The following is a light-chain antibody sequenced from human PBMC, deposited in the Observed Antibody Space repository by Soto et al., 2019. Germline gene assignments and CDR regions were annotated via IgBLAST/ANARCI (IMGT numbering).Light chain of an antibody. CDR1: SSDVGYYNY. Sequence: QSALTQPASVSGSPGQSITISCTGTSSDVGYYNYVSWYQQHPGKVPKLMIYDVRYRPSGVSDRFSGSKSGNTASLTLSGLHSEDEADYYCSSYTSTSTLVFGTGTKVTVL. J-gene: IGLJ1*01. CDR2: DVR. CDR3: SSYTSTSTLV. V-gene: IGLV2-14*03.